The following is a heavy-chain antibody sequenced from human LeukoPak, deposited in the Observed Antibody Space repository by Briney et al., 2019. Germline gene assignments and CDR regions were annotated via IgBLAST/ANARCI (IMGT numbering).Heavy chain of an antibody. CDR3: AKYRDAQGGAFDI. D-gene: IGHD2-2*01. J-gene: IGHJ3*02. Sequence: PSETLSLTCAVYGGSFSGYDWSWIRQPPGKGLEWIGEINHSGSTNYNPSLKSRVTISIDTSKNQFSLKLSSVTAADTAVYYCAKYRDAQGGAFDIWGQGTMVTVSS. V-gene: IGHV4-34*10. CDR1: GGSFSGYD. CDR2: INHSGST.